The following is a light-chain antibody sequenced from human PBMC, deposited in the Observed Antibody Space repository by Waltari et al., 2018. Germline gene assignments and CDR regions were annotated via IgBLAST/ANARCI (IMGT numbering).Light chain of an antibody. Sequence: QSALTQPPSASGSPGQSVTISCTGTGNDIGSYNYVSWYQQPPGKAPKLMIYEVTKRPSGVPDRVSGSKSGSTASLTVSGLQAEDEASYYCSSYAGSINFMLFGGGTKLTVL. CDR2: EVT. J-gene: IGLJ3*02. CDR1: GNDIGSYNY. CDR3: SSYAGSINFML. V-gene: IGLV2-8*01.